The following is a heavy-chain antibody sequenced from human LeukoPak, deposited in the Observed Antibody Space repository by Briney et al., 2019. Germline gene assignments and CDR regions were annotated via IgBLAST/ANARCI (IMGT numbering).Heavy chain of an antibody. CDR3: ARDYQYGYSTNWYHLAQIDY. D-gene: IGHD2/OR15-2a*01. CDR1: GFTFSSYW. CDR2: IKQDGSEK. V-gene: IGHV3-7*01. Sequence: PGGSLRLFCAASGFTFSSYWMSWVRQAPGKGLEWVANIKQDGSEKYYVDSVKGRFTISRDNAKNSLYPQMNSLRAEDTAIYYCARDYQYGYSTNWYHLAQIDYWGQGTLVTVSS. J-gene: IGHJ4*02.